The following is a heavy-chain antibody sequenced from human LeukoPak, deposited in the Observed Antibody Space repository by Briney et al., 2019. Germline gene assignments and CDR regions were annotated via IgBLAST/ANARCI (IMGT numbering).Heavy chain of an antibody. Sequence: PWETLSLTCSVSGVSISDYHWIWIRQPPAKGLERMGYFSYSGSTRYNPSLKSRVTTSVDTSMNHFTLRLISVAAADTAVYYCARMYSGTSYYFDFWGQGTLVTVS. D-gene: IGHD1-26*01. CDR1: GVSISDYH. CDR3: ARMYSGTSYYFDF. J-gene: IGHJ4*02. V-gene: IGHV4-59*01. CDR2: FSYSGST.